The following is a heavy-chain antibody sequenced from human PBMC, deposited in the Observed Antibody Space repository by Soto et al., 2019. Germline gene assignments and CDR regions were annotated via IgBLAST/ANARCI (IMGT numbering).Heavy chain of an antibody. Sequence: QVQLQESGPGLVKPSETLSLTCTVSGGSISSYYWSWIRQPPGKGLEWIGYIYYSGSTNYNPSLKSRVTISVDTSKNQFSLKLSSVTAADTAVYYCVRSDDYGGKFSGHYYYGMDVWGQGTTVTVSS. CDR2: IYYSGST. CDR1: GGSISSYY. CDR3: VRSDDYGGKFSGHYYYGMDV. D-gene: IGHD4-17*01. V-gene: IGHV4-59*08. J-gene: IGHJ6*02.